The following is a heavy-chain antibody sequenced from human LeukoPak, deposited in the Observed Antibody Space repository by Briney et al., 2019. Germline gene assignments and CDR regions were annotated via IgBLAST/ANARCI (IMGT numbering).Heavy chain of an antibody. CDR1: GFTFDDYA. J-gene: IGHJ4*02. V-gene: IGHV3-9*01. CDR3: ARAAYSGSYYPRDY. Sequence: PGGSLRLSCAASGFTFDDYAMHWVRQAPGKGLEWVSGISWNSGSIGYADSVKGRFTISRDNAKNSLYLQMNSLRAEDTAVYYCARAAYSGSYYPRDYWGQGTLVTVSS. CDR2: ISWNSGSI. D-gene: IGHD1-26*01.